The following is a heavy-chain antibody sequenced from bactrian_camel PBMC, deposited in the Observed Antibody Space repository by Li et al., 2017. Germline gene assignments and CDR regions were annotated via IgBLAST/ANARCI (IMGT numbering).Heavy chain of an antibody. CDR2: IRPSGGLT. CDR1: SVMYSVSC. D-gene: IGHD5*01. J-gene: IGHJ4*01. CDR3: AAVDTWRCALRDDEYKD. Sequence: QLVESGGGSVQAGGSLNLSCTVSSVMYSVSCVGWFRQAPGKEREGVAAIRPSGGLTSYANAVKGRFTVSKDSGKTTLYLQMNSLRADDTGMYYCAAVDTWRCALRDDEYKDWGQGTQVTVS. V-gene: IGHV3S54*01.